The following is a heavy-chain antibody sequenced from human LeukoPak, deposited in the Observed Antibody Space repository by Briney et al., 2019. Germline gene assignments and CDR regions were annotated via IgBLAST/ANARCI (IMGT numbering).Heavy chain of an antibody. CDR2: ISAYNGNR. V-gene: IGHV1-18*04. Sequence: GASVKVSCKASGYTFTSYGISWGRQAPGQGLEWMGWISAYNGNRNYAQKLQGRVTMTTDTSTSTAYMELRSLRSDATAVYYCARDTGIAAAAPRWFDHWGQGTLVTVSS. D-gene: IGHD6-13*01. J-gene: IGHJ5*02. CDR3: ARDTGIAAAAPRWFDH. CDR1: GYTFTSYG.